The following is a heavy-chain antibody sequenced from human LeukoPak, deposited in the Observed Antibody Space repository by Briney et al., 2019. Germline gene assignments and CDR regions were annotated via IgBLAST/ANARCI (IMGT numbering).Heavy chain of an antibody. Sequence: SQTLSLTCTVSGGSISSGGYYWSWIRQHPGKGLEWIGYSYNSGSTYYNPSLKSRVIISVDTSKNQFSLKLSSVTAADTAMYYCAKAGGGDPNFDYWGQGTLVTVSS. J-gene: IGHJ4*02. CDR1: GGSISSGGYY. V-gene: IGHV4-31*03. CDR2: SYNSGST. CDR3: AKAGGGDPNFDY. D-gene: IGHD2-21*02.